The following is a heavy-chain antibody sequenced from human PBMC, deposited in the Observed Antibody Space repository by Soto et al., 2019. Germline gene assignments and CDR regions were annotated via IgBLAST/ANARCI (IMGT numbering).Heavy chain of an antibody. J-gene: IGHJ4*02. Sequence: ASVKVSCKASGYTFAFYFIHWVRQAPGHGLEWMGTINPTGGPTSYAQKFQGRVTMTRDTSTNTVYMELTSLTYDDTAVYYCTRAEEMATIRFEHWGQGTLVTVSS. V-gene: IGHV1-46*01. CDR2: INPTGGPT. CDR3: TRAEEMATIRFEH. CDR1: GYTFAFYF.